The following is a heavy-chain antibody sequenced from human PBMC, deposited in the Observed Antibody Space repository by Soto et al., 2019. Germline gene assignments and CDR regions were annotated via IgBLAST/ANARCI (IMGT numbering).Heavy chain of an antibody. CDR1: GDPISSSSW. V-gene: IGHV4-4*02. Sequence: QVQLQESGPGLAKPSETVSLTCAVSGDPISSSSWWTWVRQPPGKGLEWIGELHHTGTTYYNPSLNSRVTMSVSKSHTLFSLKLTPVTAADTGVYFCAVHRGPGHLDQTFEYWCQGTMLTFSS. D-gene: IGHD1-1*01. CDR3: AVHRGPGHLDQTFEY. J-gene: IGHJ4*02. CDR2: LHHTGTT.